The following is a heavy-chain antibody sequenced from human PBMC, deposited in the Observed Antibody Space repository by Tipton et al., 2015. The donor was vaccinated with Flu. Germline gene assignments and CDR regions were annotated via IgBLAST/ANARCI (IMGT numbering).Heavy chain of an antibody. V-gene: IGHV4-38-2*01. D-gene: IGHD3-10*01. CDR3: ARTTYYYGSGSSDY. Sequence: TLSLTCSVSGDSIGSDYYWGWIRRPPGKGLEWIGTIYHSGSTYYNPSLKSRLTISVDTSKNQFSLKLSSVTAADTAVYYWARTTYYYGSGSSDYWGQGTLVTVSS. J-gene: IGHJ4*02. CDR2: IYHSGST. CDR1: GDSIGSDYY.